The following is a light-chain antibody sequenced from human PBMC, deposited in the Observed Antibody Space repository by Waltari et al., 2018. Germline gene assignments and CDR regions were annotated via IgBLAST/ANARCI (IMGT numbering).Light chain of an antibody. CDR3: NAYTGGISWV. CDR2: DVN. J-gene: IGLJ1*01. Sequence: QSALTQPASVSGSPGQSITISCTGSSSDIGYYNYVSWYQLHPGRAPRLMAYDVNKRASGVSNRFSTSKDGNTASLTISGLQAEDEAHYYCNAYTGGISWVFGTGTKVTVL. CDR1: SSDIGYYNY. V-gene: IGLV2-14*03.